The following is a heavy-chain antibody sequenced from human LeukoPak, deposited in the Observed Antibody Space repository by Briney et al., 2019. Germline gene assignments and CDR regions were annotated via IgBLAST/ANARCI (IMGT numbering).Heavy chain of an antibody. CDR1: GGSISSSSYY. Sequence: PSETLSLTCTVSGGSISSSSYYWGWIRQPPGKGLEWIGSIYYSGSTYYNPSLKSRVTISVDTSKNQFSLKLSSVTAADTAVYYCASYYYDSSAYYGPFDYWGQGTLVTVS. J-gene: IGHJ4*02. D-gene: IGHD3-22*01. CDR3: ASYYYDSSAYYGPFDY. CDR2: IYYSGST. V-gene: IGHV4-39*01.